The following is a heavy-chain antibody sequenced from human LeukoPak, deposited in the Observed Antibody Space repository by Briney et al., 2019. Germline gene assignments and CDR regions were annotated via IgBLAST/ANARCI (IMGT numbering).Heavy chain of an antibody. D-gene: IGHD3-16*01. V-gene: IGHV4-34*01. CDR3: ARHYGP. Sequence: SETLSLTCAVYGESFSGYYWSWIRQPPGKGLEWIGEINHSGSTNYNPSLKSRVTISIDTSKNQFSLKLNSVTAADTAVYYCARHYGPWGQGTLVTVSS. CDR1: GESFSGYY. J-gene: IGHJ5*02. CDR2: INHSGST.